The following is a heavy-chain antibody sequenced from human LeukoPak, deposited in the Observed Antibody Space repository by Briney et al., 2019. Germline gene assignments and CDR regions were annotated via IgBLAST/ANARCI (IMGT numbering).Heavy chain of an antibody. Sequence: GGSLRLSCAVSGFTFSNYAISWVRQAPGKGLEWVSSISGSGDTTYYADPVKGRFTISRDNSKNTLYLQMNSLRAEDTAVYYCARDARLRYFDWLSYYFDYWGQGTLVTVSS. CDR3: ARDARLRYFDWLSYYFDY. CDR2: ISGSGDTT. CDR1: GFTFSNYA. V-gene: IGHV3-23*01. D-gene: IGHD3-9*01. J-gene: IGHJ4*02.